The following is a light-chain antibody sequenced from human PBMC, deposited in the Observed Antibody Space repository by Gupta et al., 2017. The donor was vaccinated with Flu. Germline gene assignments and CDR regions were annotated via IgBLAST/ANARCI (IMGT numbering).Light chain of an antibody. J-gene: IGLJ2*01. V-gene: IGLV1-51*02. Sequence: QSVLPQPPSVSAAPGQKVAISCSGSDSNIGTNYVSWYHQLPRTAPTLLIYQTNKRPSGIPDRFSGSKSGTSATLGITGLQAGDEANYFCATWDTSLSAVVFGGGTSVTVL. CDR1: DSNIGTNY. CDR2: QTN. CDR3: ATWDTSLSAVV.